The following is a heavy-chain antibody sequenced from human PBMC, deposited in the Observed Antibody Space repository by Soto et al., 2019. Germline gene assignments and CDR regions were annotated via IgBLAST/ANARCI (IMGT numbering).Heavy chain of an antibody. CDR3: ARLQRGVAVAERNVLY. CDR2: IYYSGST. J-gene: IGHJ4*02. V-gene: IGHV4-39*01. D-gene: IGHD6-19*01. Sequence: QLQLQESGPGLVKPSETLSLTCTVSGGSISSSSYYWGWIRQPPGKGLEWIGSIYYSGSTYYNPSLKSRVTISVDTSKNQFSLKLSSVTAADTAVYYCARLQRGVAVAERNVLYWGQGTLVTVSS. CDR1: GGSISSSSYY.